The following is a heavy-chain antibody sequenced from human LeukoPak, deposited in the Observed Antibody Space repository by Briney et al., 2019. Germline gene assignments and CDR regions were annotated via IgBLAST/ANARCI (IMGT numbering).Heavy chain of an antibody. D-gene: IGHD3-3*01. CDR3: ARGTYYDFWSGYSHFDY. Sequence: SETLSLTCTVSGGSISSGDYSWSWIRQPPGKGLEWIGYICYSGSTYYNPSLKSRVTISVDTSKNQFSLKLSSVTAADTAVYYCARGTYYDFWSGYSHFDYWGQGTLVTVSS. J-gene: IGHJ4*02. V-gene: IGHV4-30-4*01. CDR1: GGSISSGDYS. CDR2: ICYSGST.